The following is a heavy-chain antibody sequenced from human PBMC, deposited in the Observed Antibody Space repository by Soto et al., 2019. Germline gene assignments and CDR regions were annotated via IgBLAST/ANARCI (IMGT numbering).Heavy chain of an antibody. CDR1: GFTFSSYS. V-gene: IGHV3-48*01. J-gene: IGHJ6*03. CDR3: ARLRYFDFYYYMDV. Sequence: GGSLRLSCAASGFTFSSYSMSWVRQAPGEGLEWVSYISASSSTIYYADSVKGRFTISRDNAENSLYLQMNSLRAEDTAVYYCARLRYFDFYYYMDVWGKGTTVTVSS. D-gene: IGHD3-9*01. CDR2: ISASSSTI.